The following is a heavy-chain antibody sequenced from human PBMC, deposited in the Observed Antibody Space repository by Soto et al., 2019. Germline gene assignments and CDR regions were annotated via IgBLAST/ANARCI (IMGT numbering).Heavy chain of an antibody. CDR3: ARDIASYAYGEGY. CDR1: GGSINSYW. Sequence: SETLSLTCTVSGGSINSYWWSGIRQPAWKGLEWIGRFYSSGTTDYNPSLNSRATMSVETSKNQFSLKLSSVTAADTAVYSCARDIASYAYGEGYWGQGIQVTVSS. J-gene: IGHJ4*02. D-gene: IGHD2-21*01. CDR2: FYSSGTT. V-gene: IGHV4-4*07.